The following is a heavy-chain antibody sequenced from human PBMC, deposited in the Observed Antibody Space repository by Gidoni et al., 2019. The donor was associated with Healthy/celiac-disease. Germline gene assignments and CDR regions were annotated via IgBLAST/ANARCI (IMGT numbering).Heavy chain of an antibody. J-gene: IGHJ4*02. CDR2: ISYDGSNK. CDR3: AREGPPFSLDY. Sequence: QVQLVESGGGVVQPGRSLSLSCAASGFTFSSYAMHWVRQAPGKGLGWVAVISYDGSNKYYADSVKGRFTISRDNSKNTLYLQMNSLRAEDTAVYYCAREGPPFSLDYWGQGTLVTVSS. V-gene: IGHV3-30*04. CDR1: GFTFSSYA.